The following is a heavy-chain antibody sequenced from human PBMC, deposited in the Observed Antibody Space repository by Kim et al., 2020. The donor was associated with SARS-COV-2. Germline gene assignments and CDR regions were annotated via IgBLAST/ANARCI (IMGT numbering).Heavy chain of an antibody. V-gene: IGHV3-7*03. CDR2: SAK. Sequence: SAKDYVDSVKGRFTISRDNAKNSLYLQMNSLRAEDTAVYYCARDIPYFDYWGQGTRVTVSS. D-gene: IGHD2-2*02. CDR3: ARDIPYFDY. J-gene: IGHJ4*02.